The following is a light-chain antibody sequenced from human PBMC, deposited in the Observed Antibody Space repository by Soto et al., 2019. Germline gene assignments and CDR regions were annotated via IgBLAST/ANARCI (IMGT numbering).Light chain of an antibody. Sequence: EIVMTQSPATLSVSPGERATLSCRASQSVSSNLAWNQQKPGQASRLLIYGASTRATGIPARFSGSGSGTEFTLTISDLHSEDFAGYYCQQYNNWPPWTFGEGTKVEIK. J-gene: IGKJ1*01. V-gene: IGKV3-15*01. CDR2: GAS. CDR3: QQYNNWPPWT. CDR1: QSVSSN.